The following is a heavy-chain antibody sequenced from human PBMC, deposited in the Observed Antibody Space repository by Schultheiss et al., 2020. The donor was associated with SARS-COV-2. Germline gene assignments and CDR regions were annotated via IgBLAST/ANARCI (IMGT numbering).Heavy chain of an antibody. D-gene: IGHD6-19*01. CDR3: ARHHWAYSSGWLNWFDP. CDR1: GGSISGYY. V-gene: IGHV4-59*08. Sequence: SETLSLTCTVSGGSISGYYWSWIRQPPGKGLEWIGYISYTGSTNYNPSLKSRVTISVDTSKNQFSLKLNSMTAADTAVYYCARHHWAYSSGWLNWFDPWGQGTLVTVSS. J-gene: IGHJ5*02. CDR2: ISYTGST.